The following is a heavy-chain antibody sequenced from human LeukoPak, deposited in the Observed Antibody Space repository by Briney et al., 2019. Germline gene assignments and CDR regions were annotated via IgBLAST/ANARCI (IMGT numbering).Heavy chain of an antibody. Sequence: TGGSLRLSCAASGFTFSSYGMHWVRQAPGKGLEWVAVISYDGSNKYYADSVKGRFTISRDSSKNTLYLQMNSLRAEDTAVYYCAKDLRVRGAKPMRSGGSDYWGQGTLVTVSS. CDR2: ISYDGSNK. V-gene: IGHV3-30*18. CDR1: GFTFSSYG. CDR3: AKDLRVRGAKPMRSGGSDY. J-gene: IGHJ4*02. D-gene: IGHD3-10*02.